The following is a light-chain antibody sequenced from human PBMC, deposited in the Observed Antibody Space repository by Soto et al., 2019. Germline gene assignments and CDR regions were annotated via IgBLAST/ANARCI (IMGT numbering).Light chain of an antibody. CDR2: QEN. Sequence: SYELTQPPSVSVSPGQPATITCSGDNLGPNYVCWYQQKPGQSPALVIYQENKRPSGIPERLSGSNSGNTATLTISGTQAMDEDDYYCQAWDSSAHVVFGGGTKLTVL. J-gene: IGLJ2*01. CDR1: NLGPNY. CDR3: QAWDSSAHVV. V-gene: IGLV3-1*01.